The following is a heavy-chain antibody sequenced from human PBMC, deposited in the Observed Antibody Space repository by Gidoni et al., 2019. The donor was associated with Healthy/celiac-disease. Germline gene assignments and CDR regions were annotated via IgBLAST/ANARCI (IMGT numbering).Heavy chain of an antibody. CDR1: GYTFTGYY. V-gene: IGHV1-2*02. D-gene: IGHD3-16*01. CDR3: ARDWRGKGIMITFGGVHPLDY. Sequence: QVQLVQSGAEVKKPGASVKVSCKASGYTFTGYYMHWVRQAPGQGLEWMGWINPNSGGTNYAQKFQGRVTMTRDTSISTAYMELSRLRSDDTAVYYCARDWRGKGIMITFGGVHPLDYWGQGTLVTVSS. J-gene: IGHJ4*02. CDR2: INPNSGGT.